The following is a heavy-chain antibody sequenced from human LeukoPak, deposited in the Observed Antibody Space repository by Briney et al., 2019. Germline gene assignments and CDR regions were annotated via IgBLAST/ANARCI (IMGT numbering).Heavy chain of an antibody. Sequence: GGSLRLSCAASGFNIRSLGMTWVRQAPGKGLEWVSGIYTNGRDTRYADFVKGRFTISRDDSKNTVYLQMHSLRVEDTAVYYXXXXXXXXXTWFYYYYGMDVWGQGTTVTVSS. J-gene: IGHJ6*02. CDR3: XXXXXXXXTWFYYYYGMDV. V-gene: IGHV3-23*05. CDR1: GFNIRSLG. D-gene: IGHD3-10*01. CDR2: IYTNGRDT.